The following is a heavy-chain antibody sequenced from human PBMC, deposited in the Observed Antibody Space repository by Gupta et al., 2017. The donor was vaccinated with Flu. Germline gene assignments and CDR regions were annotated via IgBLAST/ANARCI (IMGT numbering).Heavy chain of an antibody. CDR3: ARDPEDGYGHVDY. V-gene: IGHV4-61*02. Sequence: QVPLQESGPGLVKPSQTLSLTCTVSGDSSSSDQYPWSWIRQPAGKGPEWMGCVTTRGRTFYNPSLKSRITISADTSKNQFSLKVRSVTAADTAVYYCARDPEDGYGHVDYWGQGILVTVSS. CDR1: GDSSSSDQYP. J-gene: IGHJ4*02. CDR2: VTTRGRT. D-gene: IGHD5-24*01.